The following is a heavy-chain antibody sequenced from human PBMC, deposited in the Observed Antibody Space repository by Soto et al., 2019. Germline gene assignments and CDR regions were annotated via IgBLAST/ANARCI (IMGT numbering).Heavy chain of an antibody. Sequence: QEQLVQSGAEVKKSGSSVKVSCKDTGGLFSSYAVSWVRPAPGQGLEWMGGIIPVFDTVYYAQKFQGRVTITADESTKTAYMELSSLRSEDTAMYYCASGGSGYVWFNEFWGQGTLVTVSS. CDR3: ASGGSGYVWFNEF. CDR2: IIPVFDTV. V-gene: IGHV1-69*01. J-gene: IGHJ4*02. D-gene: IGHD3-22*01. CDR1: GGLFSSYA.